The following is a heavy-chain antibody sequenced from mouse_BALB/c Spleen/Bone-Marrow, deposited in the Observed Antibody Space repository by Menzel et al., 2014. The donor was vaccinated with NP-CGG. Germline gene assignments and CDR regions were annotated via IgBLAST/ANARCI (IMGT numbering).Heavy chain of an antibody. CDR3: ERRGGWLGYFDV. CDR2: ILPGSGST. CDR1: GYTFSSYW. Sequence: VQLQQSGAELMKPGASVKISCKATGYTFSSYWIEWVKQRPGHGLEWIGEILPGSGSTNYNEKFKGKATFTADTSSNTAYMRLSSLTSEDSAVYYCERRGGWLGYFDVWGAGTTVTVSS. J-gene: IGHJ1*01. V-gene: IGHV1-9*01. D-gene: IGHD2-3*01.